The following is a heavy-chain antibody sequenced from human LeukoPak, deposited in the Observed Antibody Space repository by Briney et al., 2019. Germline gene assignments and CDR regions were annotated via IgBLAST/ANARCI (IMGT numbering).Heavy chain of an antibody. V-gene: IGHV3-23*01. J-gene: IGHJ4*02. CDR3: GIRDTSDYYVF. D-gene: IGHD3-22*01. CDR1: GFTFRTYA. Sequence: HTGGSLRLSCTGSGFTFRTYAFSWVRQAPGKGLEWVSATGSNGVTYYADSVRGRFTISRDNSKNALYLQMNGLRADDTAVYYCGIRDTSDYYVFWGQGTLVTVSS. CDR2: TGSNGVT.